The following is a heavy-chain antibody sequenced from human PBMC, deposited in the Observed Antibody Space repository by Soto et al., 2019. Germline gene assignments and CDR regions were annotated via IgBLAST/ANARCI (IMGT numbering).Heavy chain of an antibody. J-gene: IGHJ4*02. D-gene: IGHD1-1*01. Sequence: QITLKESGPTLVKPTQTLTLTCTFSGFSLSTSGVGVGWIRQPPGKALEWLALIYWNDDKRYSPSLKSRLTITKDTSKNQVVLTMTNMDPVDTATYYCAHSSHKIIGNWNPPSDYWGQGTLVTVSS. V-gene: IGHV2-5*01. CDR1: GFSLSTSGVG. CDR2: IYWNDDK. CDR3: AHSSHKIIGNWNPPSDY.